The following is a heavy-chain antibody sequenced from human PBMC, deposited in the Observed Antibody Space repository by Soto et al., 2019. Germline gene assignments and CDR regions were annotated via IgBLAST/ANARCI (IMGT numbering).Heavy chain of an antibody. CDR1: GFTFTNHN. D-gene: IGHD2-21*01. Sequence: EVQLVESGGGLVKPGGSLRLSGAASGFTFTNHNMNWFRQAPGTGLEGVSSIGSSSSFRNYADSVKGRVSISRDNDKNLVYLQMDSLSAEDAAVYYCAREPALSVLVVVATDDFWGQGTLVTVSS. CDR2: IGSSSSFR. V-gene: IGHV3-21*02. CDR3: AREPALSVLVVVATDDF. J-gene: IGHJ4*02.